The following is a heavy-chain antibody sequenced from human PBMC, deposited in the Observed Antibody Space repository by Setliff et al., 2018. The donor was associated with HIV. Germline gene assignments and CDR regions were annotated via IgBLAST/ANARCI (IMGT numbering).Heavy chain of an antibody. CDR2: INHSGST. D-gene: IGHD3-22*01. J-gene: IGHJ4*02. CDR3: ARLTTTYYYDSSAYYHPV. CDR1: GGSVSGYY. Sequence: KTSETMSLTCAVYGGSVSGYYWSWIRQPPGKGLEWIGEINHSGSTNYNPSLKSRVTISVDTSKNQFSRKLSAVTAADTAVFYCARLTTTYYYDSSAYYHPVWGQGTLVTVSS. V-gene: IGHV4-34*01.